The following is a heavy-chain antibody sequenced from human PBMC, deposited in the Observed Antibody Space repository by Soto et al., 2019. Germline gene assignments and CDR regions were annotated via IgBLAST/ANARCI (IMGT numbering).Heavy chain of an antibody. V-gene: IGHV1-2*02. J-gene: IGHJ3*02. D-gene: IGHD3-3*01. Sequence: QLHLVQSGAVVKKPGASVTVSCSASGYPVTAYYMHWVRQAPGRGLEWMGGINPATGAANFTQTFQGRVTTARDRSTSTVFMELGGLTSEDTAVFYCAIGGGVGVAGSAAFDMWGQGTLVTVSS. CDR3: AIGGGVGVAGSAAFDM. CDR2: INPATGAA. CDR1: GYPVTAYY.